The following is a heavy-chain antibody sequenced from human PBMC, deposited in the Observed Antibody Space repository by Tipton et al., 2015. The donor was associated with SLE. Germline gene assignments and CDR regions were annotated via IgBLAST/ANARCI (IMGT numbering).Heavy chain of an antibody. CDR3: ATLGERNSDDNGWYHQGFDY. CDR1: GFTFSNYG. J-gene: IGHJ4*02. Sequence: QLVQSGGGVVQPGGSLRLSCEASGFTFSNYGMHWVRQAPGKGLEWVAYIRYDGSNKDYADSVKGRFTISRDNSKNTLYVQMHSLRAEDTALYYCATLGERNSDDNGWYHQGFDYWGQGTLVTVSS. D-gene: IGHD6-19*01. CDR2: IRYDGSNK. V-gene: IGHV3-30*02.